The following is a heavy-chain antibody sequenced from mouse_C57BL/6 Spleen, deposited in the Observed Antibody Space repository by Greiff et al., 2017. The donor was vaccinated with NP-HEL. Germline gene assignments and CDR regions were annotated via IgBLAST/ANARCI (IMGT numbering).Heavy chain of an antibody. CDR3: ARGGIYYGSLNAMDY. J-gene: IGHJ4*01. V-gene: IGHV1-59*01. D-gene: IGHD1-1*01. Sequence: QVQLKQPGAELVRPGTSVKLSCKASGYTFTSYWMHWVKQRPGQGLEWIGVIDPSDSYTNYNQKFKGKATLTVDTSSSTAYMQLSSLTSEDSAVYYCARGGIYYGSLNAMDYWGQGTSVTVSS. CDR1: GYTFTSYW. CDR2: IDPSDSYT.